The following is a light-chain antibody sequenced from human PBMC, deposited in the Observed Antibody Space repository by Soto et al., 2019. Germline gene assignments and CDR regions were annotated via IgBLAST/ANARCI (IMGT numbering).Light chain of an antibody. Sequence: DIQMTQYPSTLSASVGDRVTITCRASQSINNWLAWYQQKPGKAPKLLLYEASGLESGVPSRFSGSGSGTEFTLTVSSLQPNDFATYYCEHYNSYSPAFGQGTKVDI. V-gene: IGKV1-5*03. CDR1: QSINNW. CDR3: EHYNSYSPA. CDR2: EAS. J-gene: IGKJ1*01.